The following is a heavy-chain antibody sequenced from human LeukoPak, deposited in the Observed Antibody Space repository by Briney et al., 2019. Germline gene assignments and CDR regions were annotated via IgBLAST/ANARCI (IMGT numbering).Heavy chain of an antibody. CDR2: INHSGST. Sequence: SETLSLTCAVYGGSFSGYCWSWIRQPPGKGLEWIGEINHSGSTNYNPSLKSRVTISVDTSKNQFSLKLSSVTAADTAVYYCARSIWFGGHAYWGQGTLVTVSS. D-gene: IGHD3-10*01. CDR3: ARSIWFGGHAY. V-gene: IGHV4-34*01. J-gene: IGHJ4*02. CDR1: GGSFSGYC.